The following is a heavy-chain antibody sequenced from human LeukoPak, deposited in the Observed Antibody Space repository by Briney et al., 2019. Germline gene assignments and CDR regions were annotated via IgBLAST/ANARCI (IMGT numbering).Heavy chain of an antibody. J-gene: IGHJ2*01. D-gene: IGHD5-18*01. Sequence: GESLKISCKASGYSFATHWIGWVRQMPGKGLEWIGIIYPHDSDARYSPSFQGQVTRSADESISTAYLHWRSLKASDAAMYYCAKSHSYGYSDWYFDLWGRGTLITVSS. CDR1: GYSFATHW. CDR2: IYPHDSDA. CDR3: AKSHSYGYSDWYFDL. V-gene: IGHV5-51*01.